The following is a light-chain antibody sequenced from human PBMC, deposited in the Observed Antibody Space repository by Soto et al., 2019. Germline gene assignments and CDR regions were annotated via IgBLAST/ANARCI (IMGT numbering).Light chain of an antibody. CDR1: QSINNY. CDR2: GAS. CDR3: QQYKDWPTT. J-gene: IGKJ1*01. V-gene: IGKV3-15*01. Sequence: EIVLTQSPDTLSLSPVERATLSCRASQSINNYLAWHQQKPGQAPRLLIYGASTRATGIPARFSGSGAGTDFTLTITSLQSEDFGVYFCQQYKDWPTTFGQGTKVDIK.